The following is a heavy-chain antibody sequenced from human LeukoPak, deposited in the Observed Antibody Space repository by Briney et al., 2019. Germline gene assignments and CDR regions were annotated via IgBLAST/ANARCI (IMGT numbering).Heavy chain of an antibody. CDR1: GFTFNSYW. D-gene: IGHD3-22*01. Sequence: HPGGSLRLSCAASGFTFNSYWMSWVRQAPGKGLEWVASVKEDGSEQYYVDSVRGRFIISRDNAKNSLYLQMSSLRAEDTAVYYCARGMPQMPMIVVVITPFDYWGQGTLVTVSS. CDR2: VKEDGSEQ. J-gene: IGHJ4*02. V-gene: IGHV3-7*01. CDR3: ARGMPQMPMIVVVITPFDY.